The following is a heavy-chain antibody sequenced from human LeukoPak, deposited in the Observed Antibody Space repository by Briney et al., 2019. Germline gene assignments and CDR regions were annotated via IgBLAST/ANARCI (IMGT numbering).Heavy chain of an antibody. D-gene: IGHD6-19*01. Sequence: PSETLSLTCTVSGGSISSYYWSWIRQPPGKGLKWIGYIYYSGSTNYNPSLKSRVTISVDTSKNQFSLKLSSVTAADTAVYYCAREGSGSFDYWGQETLVTVSS. V-gene: IGHV4-59*01. CDR3: AREGSGSFDY. CDR2: IYYSGST. CDR1: GGSISSYY. J-gene: IGHJ4*02.